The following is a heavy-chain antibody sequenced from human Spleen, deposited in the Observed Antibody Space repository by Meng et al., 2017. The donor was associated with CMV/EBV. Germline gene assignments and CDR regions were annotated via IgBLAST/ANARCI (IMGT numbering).Heavy chain of an antibody. V-gene: IGHV3-74*01. D-gene: IGHD6-13*01. CDR2: INDDASSI. CDR1: GFTFRNYW. CDR3: ATYIAAFIDY. Sequence: LSCAASGFTFRNYWMHWVRQVPGKGLVWVSRINDDASSITYADSVKGRFTISRDNAKNTLFLQMNSLRVEDAAVYFCATYIAAFIDYWGQGTLVTVSS. J-gene: IGHJ4*02.